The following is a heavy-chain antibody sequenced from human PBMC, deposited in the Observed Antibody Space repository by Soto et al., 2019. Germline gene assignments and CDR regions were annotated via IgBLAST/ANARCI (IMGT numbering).Heavy chain of an antibody. CDR2: INASNGNT. J-gene: IGHJ4*02. CDR1: GYTFTSYA. CDR3: ASHTSYGL. D-gene: IGHD3-16*01. V-gene: IGHV1-3*01. Sequence: QVQLVQSGAEVKKPGASVKVSCKASGYTFTSYAMHWVRQAPGQRLEWMGWINASNGNTKYSQKFQGRVTITRDTSASTAYMELSSLRSEDTAVYYCASHTSYGLWGQGTLVTVSS.